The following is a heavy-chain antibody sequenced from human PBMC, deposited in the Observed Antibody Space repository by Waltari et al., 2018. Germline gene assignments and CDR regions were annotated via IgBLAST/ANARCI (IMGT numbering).Heavy chain of an antibody. CDR1: GYTHTELS. CDR3: ATDPAEGPKNYYYGMDV. Sequence: QVQLVQSGAEVKKPGASVKVSCKVSGYTHTELSMHWVRQAPGKGLEWLGGCEPEDGETIDAQKVQGRVTMTEDTSTDTAYMELSSLRSEDTAVYYCATDPAEGPKNYYYGMDVWGQGTTVTVSS. V-gene: IGHV1-24*01. CDR2: CEPEDGET. J-gene: IGHJ6*02.